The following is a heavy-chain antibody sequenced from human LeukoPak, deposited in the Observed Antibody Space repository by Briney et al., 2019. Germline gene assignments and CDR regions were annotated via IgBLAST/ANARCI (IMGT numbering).Heavy chain of an antibody. Sequence: EASETLSLTCTVSGVSISSYYWSWIRQPAGKGLEWVGRIYTSGSTNYNPSLKSRVTMSVDTSKNQFSLKLSSVTAADTAVYYCAREGLYSGSYFIDYWGQGTLVTVSS. D-gene: IGHD1-26*01. V-gene: IGHV4-4*07. CDR1: GVSISSYY. CDR3: AREGLYSGSYFIDY. J-gene: IGHJ4*02. CDR2: IYTSGST.